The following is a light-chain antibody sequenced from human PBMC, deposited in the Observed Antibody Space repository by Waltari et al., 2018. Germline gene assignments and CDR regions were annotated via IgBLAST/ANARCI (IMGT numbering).Light chain of an antibody. V-gene: IGLV8-61*01. J-gene: IGLJ3*02. CDR2: NTN. CDR3: VLYLGRGISM. CDR1: SGSVSTDTY. Sequence: QTVVTQAPSFSVSPGGTVTLTCGLSSGSVSTDTYPSWYQQPPGQAPRTVIYNTNIRSYGVPDRFSGSILGDKAALTIAGAQATDESDYYCVLYLGRGISMFGGGTKLTVL.